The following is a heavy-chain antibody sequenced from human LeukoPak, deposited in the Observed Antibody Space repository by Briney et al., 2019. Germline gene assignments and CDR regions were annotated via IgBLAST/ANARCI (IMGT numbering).Heavy chain of an antibody. CDR2: ISGGGYST. Sequence: GGSLRLSCAASGFTFSSYAMSWVRQAPGKGLEWVSVISGGGYSTYYAASVKGRFTISRDNAKNSLYLQLNSLRAEDTAMYYCAGDRGYLQFDYWGQGTLVTVSS. D-gene: IGHD3-10*01. J-gene: IGHJ4*02. V-gene: IGHV3-23*01. CDR3: AGDRGYLQFDY. CDR1: GFTFSSYA.